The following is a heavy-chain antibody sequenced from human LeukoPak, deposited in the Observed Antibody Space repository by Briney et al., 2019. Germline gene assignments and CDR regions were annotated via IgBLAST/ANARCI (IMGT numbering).Heavy chain of an antibody. J-gene: IGHJ5*02. CDR3: ARRGSGRGYYSS. V-gene: IGHV4-34*01. Sequence: SETLSLTCAVFGGSFSGYYWSWISQPPGKGLEWIGEINHRGSTNYNPSLKSRVTISLDTSKDQVSLNLSSVTAADTAVYYCARRGSGRGYYSSWGQGTLVTVSS. CDR2: INHRGST. D-gene: IGHD3-3*01. CDR1: GGSFSGYY.